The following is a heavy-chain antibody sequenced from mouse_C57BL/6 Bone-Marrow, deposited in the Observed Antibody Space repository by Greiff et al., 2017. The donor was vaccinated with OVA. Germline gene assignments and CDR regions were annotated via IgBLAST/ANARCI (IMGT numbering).Heavy chain of an antibody. J-gene: IGHJ3*01. CDR3: AREEGQLWPFAY. D-gene: IGHD3-2*01. V-gene: IGHV1-55*01. Sequence: VQLQQPGAELVKPGASVKLSCKASGYTFTSYWITWVKQRPGQGLEWIGDIYPGSGSTNYNEKFKSKATLTVDTSSSTAYMQLSSLTSEDSAVYYCAREEGQLWPFAYWGQGTLVTVSA. CDR2: IYPGSGST. CDR1: GYTFTSYW.